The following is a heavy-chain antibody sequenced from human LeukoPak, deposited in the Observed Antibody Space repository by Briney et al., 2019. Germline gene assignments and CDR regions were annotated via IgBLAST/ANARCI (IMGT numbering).Heavy chain of an antibody. Sequence: GGSLGLLCTASGFPLGHFPMRWVPPAPGKGLEGVGFHRSKSYGETTEYAASVKGRCTISRDDSKSIAYLQMNSLKTEDTAVYYSTRVHRGNRGWGYDFWSGYYSGSDQLDPWGQGTLVTVSS. CDR3: TRVHRGNRGWGYDFWSGYYSGSDQLDP. V-gene: IGHV3-49*04. J-gene: IGHJ5*02. CDR2: HRSKSYGETT. CDR1: GFPLGHFP. D-gene: IGHD3-3*01.